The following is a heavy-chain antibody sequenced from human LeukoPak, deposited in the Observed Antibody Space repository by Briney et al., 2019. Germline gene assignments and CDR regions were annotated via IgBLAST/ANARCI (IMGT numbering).Heavy chain of an antibody. CDR1: GGSISSGNYY. D-gene: IGHD4-17*01. CDR3: ARDREPNLNYGRRSD. Sequence: PSETLSLTCTVSGGSISSGNYYWSWIRQPPGKGLEWIGYIYYSGSTYYNPSLKSRVTISVDTSKNQFSLKLSSVTAADTAVYYCARDREPNLNYGRRSDWGQGTLVTVSS. J-gene: IGHJ4*02. V-gene: IGHV4-30-4*01. CDR2: IYYSGST.